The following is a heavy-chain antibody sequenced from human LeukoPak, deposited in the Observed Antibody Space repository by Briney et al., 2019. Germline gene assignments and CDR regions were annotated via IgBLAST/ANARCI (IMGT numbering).Heavy chain of an antibody. J-gene: IGHJ4*02. V-gene: IGHV1-2*02. CDR1: GYTFTGYY. D-gene: IGHD3-3*01. CDR2: INPNSGGT. CDR3: ARDSPLKSSVWSGYYLSYYFDY. Sequence: ASVKVSCKASGYTFTGYYMHWVRQAPGQGLEWMGWINPNSGGTNYAQKFQGRVTMTRDTSISTAYMELSRLRSDDTAVYYCARDSPLKSSVWSGYYLSYYFDYWGQGTLVTVSS.